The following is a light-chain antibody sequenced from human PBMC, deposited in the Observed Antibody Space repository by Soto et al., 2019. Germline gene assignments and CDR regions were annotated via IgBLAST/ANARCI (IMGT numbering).Light chain of an antibody. J-gene: IGKJ1*01. CDR1: QTISSW. CDR3: QHYNSYSEA. V-gene: IGKV1-5*03. CDR2: KAS. Sequence: DIQMTQPPFTLSASVGDRVTITCRASQTISSWLAWYQQKPGKAPKLMIYKASTLKSGVPSRFSGSGSGTEFTLTISSLQPDDVATYYCQHYNSYSEALGQGTKVDIK.